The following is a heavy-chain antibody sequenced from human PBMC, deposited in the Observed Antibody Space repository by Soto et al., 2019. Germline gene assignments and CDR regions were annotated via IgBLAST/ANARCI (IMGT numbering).Heavy chain of an antibody. V-gene: IGHV4-31*03. J-gene: IGHJ6*02. CDR1: SGSMNSGGYY. CDR3: ARRGGSSSGYYYYAMDV. Sequence: QVQLQESGPGLVKPSQTLSLTCSVSSGSMNSGGYYWSCIRQHPGKGLEWIGYIYYNGDTYYNPSLKSRVTISVETSRNQFSLNLTSVTAADTAVYYCARRGGSSSGYYYYAMDVWGQGTTVTVSS. D-gene: IGHD6-6*01. CDR2: IYYNGDT.